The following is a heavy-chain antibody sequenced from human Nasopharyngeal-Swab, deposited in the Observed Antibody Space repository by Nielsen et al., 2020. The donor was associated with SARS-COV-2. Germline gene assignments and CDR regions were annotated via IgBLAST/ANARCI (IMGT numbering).Heavy chain of an antibody. V-gene: IGHV4-59*11. Sequence: LSCTVSGVSITSQYWSWIRQPPGKGLEWIGYISHNSGTSYSPSLKSRVTMFMDTSKNQFSLRLRSVTAADTAVYYCAKEGATGWFDPWGQGTLVTVSS. CDR1: GVSITSQY. CDR2: ISHNSGT. J-gene: IGHJ5*02. CDR3: AKEGATGWFDP.